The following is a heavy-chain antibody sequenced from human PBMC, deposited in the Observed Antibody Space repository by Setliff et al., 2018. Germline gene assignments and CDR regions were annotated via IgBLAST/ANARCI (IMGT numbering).Heavy chain of an antibody. CDR3: FGAGTCSY. D-gene: IGHD3-10*01. CDR1: GESFSNNY. CDR2: INPDGSEK. V-gene: IGHV3-7*01. J-gene: IGHJ4*02. Sequence: PSETLSLTCSVYGESFSNNYWSWVRQAPGKGLEWLASINPDGSEKYYVDSVKGRFTISRDNAKNSLSLQMNNLRTEDTAVYYCFGAGTCSYWGQGTLVTVSS.